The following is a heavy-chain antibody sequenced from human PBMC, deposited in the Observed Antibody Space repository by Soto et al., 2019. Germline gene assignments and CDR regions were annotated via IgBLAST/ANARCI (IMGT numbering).Heavy chain of an antibody. CDR3: ARDKMTGFFDY. CDR1: GGSISSYY. V-gene: IGHV4-59*12. D-gene: IGHD3-9*01. J-gene: IGHJ4*02. CDR2: IYYSGST. Sequence: SETLSLTCTVSGGSISSYYWNWLRQPPGKGLEWIGYIYYSGSTNYNPSLKSRVTISVDTSKNQFSLKLTSVTAADTAVYYCARDKMTGFFDYWGQGTLVTVSS.